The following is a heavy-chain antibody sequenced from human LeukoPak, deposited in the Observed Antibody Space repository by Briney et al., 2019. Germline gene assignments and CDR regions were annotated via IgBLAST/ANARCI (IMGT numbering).Heavy chain of an antibody. J-gene: IGHJ5*02. CDR1: GYTFTGYY. D-gene: IGHD6-13*01. CDR2: INPNSGGT. Sequence: ASVKVSCKASGYTFTGYYMHWVRQAPGQGLEWMGWINPNSGGTNYAQKFQGRVTMTRDTSISTAYMELSRLRSDDTAVYYCARAGPRIAAGEKNNWFDPWGQGTLVTVSS. CDR3: ARAGPRIAAGEKNNWFDP. V-gene: IGHV1-2*02.